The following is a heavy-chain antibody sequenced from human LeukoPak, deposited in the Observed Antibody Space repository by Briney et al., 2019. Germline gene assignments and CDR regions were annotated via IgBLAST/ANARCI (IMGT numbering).Heavy chain of an antibody. CDR1: GYTFTSYG. CDR2: ISAYNGNT. D-gene: IGHD2-2*01. Sequence: ASVKVSCKASGYTFTSYGITWVRQAPGQGFEWMGWISAYNGNTNYAQKLQGRVTMTTDTSTSTAYLDLRSLRSDDTAVYYCARAEQYQLLLHWGQGTLVTVSS. J-gene: IGHJ4*02. CDR3: ARAEQYQLLLH. V-gene: IGHV1-18*01.